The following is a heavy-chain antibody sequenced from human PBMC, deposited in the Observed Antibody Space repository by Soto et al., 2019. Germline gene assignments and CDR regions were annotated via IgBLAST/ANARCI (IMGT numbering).Heavy chain of an antibody. CDR1: GGSISSGGYY. CDR3: ARDRLAAAARPYGMDV. V-gene: IGHV4-31*03. Sequence: QVQLQESGPGLVKPSQTLSLTCTVSGGSISSGGYYWSWIRQHPGKGLEWIGYTYYSGSTYYNPSLKSRVTISGDTSKNQFSLKLSSVTAADTAVYYCARDRLAAAARPYGMDVWGQGTTVTVSS. CDR2: TYYSGST. J-gene: IGHJ6*02. D-gene: IGHD6-13*01.